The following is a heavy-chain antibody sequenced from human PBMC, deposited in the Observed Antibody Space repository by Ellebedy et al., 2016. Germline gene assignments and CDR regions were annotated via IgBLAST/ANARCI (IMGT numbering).Heavy chain of an antibody. V-gene: IGHV3-23*01. D-gene: IGHD3-22*01. J-gene: IGHJ6*02. CDR2: ISGSGGST. CDR3: AKEGYYYDSSGYYASYGMDV. Sequence: GGSLRLXXAASGFTFSSYAMSWVRQAPGKGLEWVSAISGSGGSTYYADSVKGRFTISRDNSKNTLYLQMNSLRAEDTAVYYCAKEGYYYDSSGYYASYGMDVWGQGTTVTVSS. CDR1: GFTFSSYA.